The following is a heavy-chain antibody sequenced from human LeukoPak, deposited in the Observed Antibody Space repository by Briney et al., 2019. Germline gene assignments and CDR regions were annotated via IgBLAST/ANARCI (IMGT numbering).Heavy chain of an antibody. J-gene: IGHJ4*02. CDR1: GGTFSSYA. CDR3: ARGNYYDSSGFRWYFDY. Sequence: SVKDSCKASGGTFSSYAISWVRQAPGQGLEWMGGIIPIFGTANYAQKFQGRVTITADKSTSTAYMELSSLRSEDTAVYYCARGNYYDSSGFRWYFDYWGQGTLVTVSS. D-gene: IGHD3-22*01. CDR2: IIPIFGTA. V-gene: IGHV1-69*06.